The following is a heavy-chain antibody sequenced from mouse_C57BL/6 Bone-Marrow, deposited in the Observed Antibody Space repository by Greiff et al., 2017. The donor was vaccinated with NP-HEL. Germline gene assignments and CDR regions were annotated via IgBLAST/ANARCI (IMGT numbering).Heavy chain of an antibody. Sequence: QVQLQQSGAELARPGASVKLSCKASGYTFTSYGISWVKQRTGQGLEWIGEIYPRSGNTYYNEKFKGKATLTADKSSSTAYMELRSLTSEDSVVYFCARRGAQAMFAYWGQGTLVTVSA. V-gene: IGHV1-81*01. CDR1: GYTFTSYG. D-gene: IGHD3-2*02. CDR2: IYPRSGNT. J-gene: IGHJ3*01. CDR3: ARRGAQAMFAY.